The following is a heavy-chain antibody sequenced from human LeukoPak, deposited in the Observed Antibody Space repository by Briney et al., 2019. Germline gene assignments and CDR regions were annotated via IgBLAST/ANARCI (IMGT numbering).Heavy chain of an antibody. J-gene: IGHJ3*02. CDR2: INPNSGGT. D-gene: IGHD3-9*01. CDR1: GYSFTNYA. CDR3: ARDRLGGYDILTGYYVSDHLDAFDI. V-gene: IGHV1-2*02. Sequence: ASVKVSCKASGYSFTNYAMNWVRQAPGQGLEWMGWINPNSGGTNYAQKFQGRVTMTRDTSISTAYMELSRLRSDDTAVYYCARDRLGGYDILTGYYVSDHLDAFDIWGQGTMVTVSS.